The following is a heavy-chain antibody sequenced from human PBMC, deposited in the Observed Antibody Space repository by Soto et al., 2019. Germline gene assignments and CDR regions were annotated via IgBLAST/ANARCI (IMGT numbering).Heavy chain of an antibody. D-gene: IGHD2-2*01. V-gene: IGHV1-8*01. Sequence: ASVKVSCKASGYTFTSYDINWVRQATGQGLEWMGWMNPNSGNTGYAQKYQGRVTMTSNTSISTAYMELSSLRSADTAVYYCARGGEYQLRFGDYYYYGMDVWGQGTMVTVSS. CDR3: ARGGEYQLRFGDYYYYGMDV. CDR1: GYTFTSYD. J-gene: IGHJ6*02. CDR2: MNPNSGNT.